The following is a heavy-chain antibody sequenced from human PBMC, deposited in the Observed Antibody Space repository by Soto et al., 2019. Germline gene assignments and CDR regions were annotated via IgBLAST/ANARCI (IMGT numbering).Heavy chain of an antibody. Sequence: GSLRLSCADSGFTFSKYAMTWVRQAPGKGLEWVSAISGSGGRTYYADSVKGRFTISRDNSKNTLFLQMNSLRAEDTAVYYCAKVPTYYYDANGYAGLDYSGQGTLVTVSA. CDR3: AKVPTYYYDANGYAGLDY. J-gene: IGHJ4*02. CDR1: GFTFSKYA. D-gene: IGHD3-22*01. CDR2: ISGSGGRT. V-gene: IGHV3-23*01.